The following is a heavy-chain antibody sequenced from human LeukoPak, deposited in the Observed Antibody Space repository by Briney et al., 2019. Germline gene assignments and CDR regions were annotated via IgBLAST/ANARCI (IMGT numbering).Heavy chain of an antibody. Sequence: GGSLRLSCAASGFTFSSYGMHWVRQAPGKGLEWVAVIWYDGSNKYYADSVKGRFTISRDNSKNTLYLQMNSLRAEDTAVYYCARVLTVTTPLKDLQLNPGHYYYHYGMDVWGQGTTVTVSS. D-gene: IGHD4-17*01. CDR1: GFTFSSYG. V-gene: IGHV3-33*01. CDR3: ARVLTVTTPLKDLQLNPGHYYYHYGMDV. CDR2: IWYDGSNK. J-gene: IGHJ6*02.